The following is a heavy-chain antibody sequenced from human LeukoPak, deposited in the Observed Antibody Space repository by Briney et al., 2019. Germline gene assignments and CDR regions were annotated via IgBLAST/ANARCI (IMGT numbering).Heavy chain of an antibody. CDR2: ISGSGGST. J-gene: IGHJ6*03. CDR3: AMGGWFGEFFRYYYMDV. V-gene: IGHV3-23*01. Sequence: GGSLRLSCAASGFTFSSYAMSWVRQAPGKGLEWVSAISGSGGSTYYADSVKGRFTISRDSSKNTLYLQMNSLRAEDTAVYYCAMGGWFGEFFRYYYMDVWGKGTTVTVSS. CDR1: GFTFSSYA. D-gene: IGHD3-10*01.